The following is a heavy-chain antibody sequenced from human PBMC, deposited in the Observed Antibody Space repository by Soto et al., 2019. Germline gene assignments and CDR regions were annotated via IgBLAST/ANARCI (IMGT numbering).Heavy chain of an antibody. CDR1: GFTFSSYG. Sequence: QVQLVESGGGVVQPGRSLRLSCAASGFTFSSYGMHWVRQAPGKGLEWVAVISYDGSNKYYADSVKGRFTISRDNSKNTLYLQMNSLRAEDTAVYYCAKGLTWIQLWSPFDYWGQGTLVTVSS. J-gene: IGHJ4*02. D-gene: IGHD5-18*01. CDR2: ISYDGSNK. CDR3: AKGLTWIQLWSPFDY. V-gene: IGHV3-30*18.